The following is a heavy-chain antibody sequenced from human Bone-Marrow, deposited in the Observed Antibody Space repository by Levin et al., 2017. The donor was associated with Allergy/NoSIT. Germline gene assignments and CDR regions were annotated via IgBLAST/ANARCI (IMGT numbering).Heavy chain of an antibody. V-gene: IGHV3-23*01. CDR3: AKSTYYDILTGDYVAFDI. D-gene: IGHD3-9*01. CDR1: GFIFSNYA. Sequence: GESLKISCEASGFIFSNYAMSWVRQSPGKGLEWVSGITGSGGSTYYVGSVKGRFTISRDNSKNTLYLHMNSLSAEDTAVYHCAKSTYYDILTGDYVAFDIWGQGTVVAVSS. J-gene: IGHJ3*02. CDR2: ITGSGGST.